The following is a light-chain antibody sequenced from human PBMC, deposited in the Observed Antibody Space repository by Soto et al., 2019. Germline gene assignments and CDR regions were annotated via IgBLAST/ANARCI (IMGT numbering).Light chain of an antibody. CDR2: LNSDGSH. CDR1: SGHSSYA. V-gene: IGLV4-69*01. CDR3: QTWATGIVV. Sequence: QSVLTQSPSASASLGASVKLTCTLRSGHSSYAIAWHQQQPEKGPRYLMRLNSDGSHSKGDGIPDRFSGSSSGTERYLTISSLQSEDEADYYCQTWATGIVVFGGGTKLTVL. J-gene: IGLJ2*01.